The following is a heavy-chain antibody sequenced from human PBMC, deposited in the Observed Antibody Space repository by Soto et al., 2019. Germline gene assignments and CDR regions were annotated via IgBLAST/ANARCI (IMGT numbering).Heavy chain of an antibody. CDR3: AVDPPDAFDI. Sequence: GVSLRLSCAASGFTFNNDAMSWGRQAPGKGLEWVSAISGSGGSTYYADSVKGRFTISRDNSKNTLYLQMNSLRAEDTAVYYCAVDPPDAFDIWGQGTMVTVSS. V-gene: IGHV3-23*01. CDR1: GFTFNNDA. CDR2: ISGSGGST. J-gene: IGHJ3*02.